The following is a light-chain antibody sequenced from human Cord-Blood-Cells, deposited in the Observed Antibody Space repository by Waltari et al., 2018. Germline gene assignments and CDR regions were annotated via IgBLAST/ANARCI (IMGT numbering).Light chain of an antibody. Sequence: QSALTQPASVSGSPCQSLPISCTGTRCDVVCYHLVSWYQPHPGKAPKLMIYEGSKRPSGVSNRFSGSKSGNTASLTISGLQAEDEADYYCCSYAGSSTYVFGTGTKVTVL. CDR2: EGS. V-gene: IGLV2-23*01. CDR1: RCDVVCYHL. J-gene: IGLJ1*01. CDR3: CSYAGSSTYV.